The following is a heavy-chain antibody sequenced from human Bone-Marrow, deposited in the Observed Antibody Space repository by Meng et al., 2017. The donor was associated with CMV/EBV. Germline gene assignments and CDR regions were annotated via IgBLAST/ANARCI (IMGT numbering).Heavy chain of an antibody. CDR3: ARARSPTHFDD. V-gene: IGHV3-13*01. CDR1: GFTFSTYD. J-gene: IGHJ4*02. CDR2: IGTVGDT. Sequence: GGSLRLSCTASGFTFSTYDFHWVRQPTGKGLEWVSSIGTVGDTYSIGSVKGRFIISREDAKNSVYLQMNGLRDEDTGLYYCARARSPTHFDDWGQGALVTVSS.